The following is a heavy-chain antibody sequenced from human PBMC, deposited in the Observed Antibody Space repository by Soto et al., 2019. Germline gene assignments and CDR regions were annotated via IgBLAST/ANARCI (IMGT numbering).Heavy chain of an antibody. D-gene: IGHD3-10*01. CDR2: IIPIFGTA. CDR3: ARGAVFRMVRGVISFDY. V-gene: IGHV1-69*01. J-gene: IGHJ4*02. Sequence: QVQLVQSGAEVKKPGSSVKVSCKASGGTFSSYAISWVRQAPGQGLEWMGGIIPIFGTANYAQKFQGRVTSTADESTSTAYMELSSLRSEDTAVYYCARGAVFRMVRGVISFDYWGQGTLVTVSS. CDR1: GGTFSSYA.